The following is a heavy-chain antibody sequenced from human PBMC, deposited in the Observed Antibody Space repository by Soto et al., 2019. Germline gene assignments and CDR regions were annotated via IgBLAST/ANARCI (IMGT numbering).Heavy chain of an antibody. D-gene: IGHD6-13*01. CDR2: VNHIGST. CDR3: ARASVSYSSTWFDS. Sequence: QVQLQESGPGLVKPSETLSLNCSVSGGSITNFYWSWIRQPPGRGLEWIGYVNHIGSTKYNPSLDIRSTISVDTAKNQFSLKMTSVTTADTAVYYCARASVSYSSTWFDSWGPGTLVTVAS. CDR1: GGSITNFY. V-gene: IGHV4-59*01. J-gene: IGHJ5*01.